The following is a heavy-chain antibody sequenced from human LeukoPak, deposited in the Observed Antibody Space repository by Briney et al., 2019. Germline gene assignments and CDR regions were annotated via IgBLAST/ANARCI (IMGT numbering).Heavy chain of an antibody. CDR1: GGSFSGGSFSGYY. Sequence: SETLSLTCDVYGGSFSGGSFSGYYWSWIRQPPGKGLEWIGEINHRGSTNYNPSLKSRVTMSVDTSKNQFSLKLSSMTAADTAIYYCARDSGTTGEVKFDPWGQGTLVTVSS. J-gene: IGHJ5*02. CDR3: ARDSGTTGEVKFDP. V-gene: IGHV4-34*01. CDR2: INHRGST. D-gene: IGHD3-10*01.